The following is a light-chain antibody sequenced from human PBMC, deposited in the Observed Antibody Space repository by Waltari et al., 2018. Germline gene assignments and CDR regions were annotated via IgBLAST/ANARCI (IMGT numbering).Light chain of an antibody. CDR1: SLRTYY. J-gene: IGLJ2*01. CDR2: GNN. CDR3: NSRDSSGNHLL. V-gene: IGLV3-19*01. Sequence: SSGLTQDPAVSVALGQTVSITCQGDSLRTYYASWYQQKPGKAPVLVISGNNQWPSRVPNRFSASSSGGTASLTITGAQAEDEADYYCNSRDSSGNHLLFGGGTKLTVL.